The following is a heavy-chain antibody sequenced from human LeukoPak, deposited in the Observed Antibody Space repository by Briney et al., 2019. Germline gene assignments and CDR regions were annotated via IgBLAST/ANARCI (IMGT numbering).Heavy chain of an antibody. D-gene: IGHD6-13*01. CDR2: ISGTGSTR. CDR1: GFTFSSYE. J-gene: IGHJ4*02. Sequence: PGGSLRLSCSASGFTFSSYEMNWVRQAPGKGLEMVSYISGTGSTRYYADSVKGRFTISRDNAKNSLYLQMNSLRAEDTALYYCARVEQQLVRGCWGQGTLVTVSS. V-gene: IGHV3-48*03. CDR3: ARVEQQLVRGC.